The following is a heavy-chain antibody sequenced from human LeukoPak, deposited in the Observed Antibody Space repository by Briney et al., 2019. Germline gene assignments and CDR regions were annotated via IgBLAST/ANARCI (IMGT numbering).Heavy chain of an antibody. V-gene: IGHV3-9*01. D-gene: IGHD6-13*01. CDR1: GFTFDDYA. J-gene: IGHJ4*02. CDR3: AKDGYSTQD. Sequence: PGRSLRLSCAASGFTFDDYAMHWVRQAPGKGLEWVSGISWNSGHIGYADSVKGRFTISSDNAKNSLYLQMNSLRAEDTAVYYCAKDGYSTQDWGQGTLVTVSS. CDR2: ISWNSGHI.